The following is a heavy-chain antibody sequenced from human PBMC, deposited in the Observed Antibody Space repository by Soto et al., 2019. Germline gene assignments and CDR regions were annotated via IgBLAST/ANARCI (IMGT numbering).Heavy chain of an antibody. J-gene: IGHJ4*02. V-gene: IGHV1-3*04. CDR1: GYTFDSYA. D-gene: IGHD2-15*01. CDR3: ARDIQDCSGGSCGYYFDY. Sequence: QVQLVQSGAEVKKPGASVKVSCKASGYTFDSYAIHWVRQAPGQRREGVGWISTSSGDTKYSEKIQGRATITRDTSASTASCERGSLPPEDTAVYYCARDIQDCSGGSCGYYFDYWGQGTLVIVSS. CDR2: ISTSSGDT.